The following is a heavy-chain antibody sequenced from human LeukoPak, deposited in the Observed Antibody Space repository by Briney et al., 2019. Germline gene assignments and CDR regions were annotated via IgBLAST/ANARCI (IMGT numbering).Heavy chain of an antibody. J-gene: IGHJ4*02. V-gene: IGHV4-34*01. Sequence: SETLSLTCAVYGGSFSGYYWSWIRQPPGKGLEWIGEINHSGSTNYNPSLKSRVTISVDTSKNQFSLKLSSVTAADTAVYYCARERSYDDYFDYWGQGTLVTVSS. CDR2: INHSGST. CDR1: GGSFSGYY. D-gene: IGHD1-26*01. CDR3: ARERSYDDYFDY.